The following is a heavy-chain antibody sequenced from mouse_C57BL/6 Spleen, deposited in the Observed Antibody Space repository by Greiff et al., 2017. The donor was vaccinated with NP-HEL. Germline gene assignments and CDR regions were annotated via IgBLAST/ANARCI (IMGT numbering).Heavy chain of an antibody. Sequence: QVQLQQPGAELVKPGASVKMSCKASGYTFTSYWITWVKQRPGQGLEWIGDIYPGSGSTNYNEKFKSKATLTVDTSSSTAYMQLSSLTSEDSAVYYCARWYYSNPYYAMDYWGQGTSVTVSS. CDR2: IYPGSGST. J-gene: IGHJ4*01. CDR3: ARWYYSNPYYAMDY. CDR1: GYTFTSYW. V-gene: IGHV1-55*01. D-gene: IGHD2-5*01.